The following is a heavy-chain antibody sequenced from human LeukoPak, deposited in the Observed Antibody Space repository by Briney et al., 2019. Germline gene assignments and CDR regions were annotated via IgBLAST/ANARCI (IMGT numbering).Heavy chain of an antibody. CDR3: ASYTYYYDSSKVAFDI. CDR1: GFTFSSYS. CDR2: ISSSSSYI. Sequence: GGSLRLSCAASGFTFSSYSMNWVRQAPGKGLEWVSSISSSSSYIYYADSVKGRFTISRDNAKNSLYLQMNSLRAEDTAVYYCASYTYYYDSSKVAFDIWGQGTMVTVSS. J-gene: IGHJ3*02. D-gene: IGHD3-22*01. V-gene: IGHV3-21*01.